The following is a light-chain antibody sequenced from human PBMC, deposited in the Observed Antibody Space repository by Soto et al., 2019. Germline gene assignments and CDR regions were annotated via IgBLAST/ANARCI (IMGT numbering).Light chain of an antibody. CDR2: KAS. CDR3: LQYHSFALT. J-gene: IGKJ4*01. V-gene: IGKV1-5*03. CDR1: QSIYDW. Sequence: DIQMTQSPSTLSASVGDRVAITCRASQSIYDWLAWHQQKPGKAPKLLIYKASTLESGVPPRFSGSWSGTEFTLTINSLQPDDFATYYCLQYHSFALTFGGGTTVEI.